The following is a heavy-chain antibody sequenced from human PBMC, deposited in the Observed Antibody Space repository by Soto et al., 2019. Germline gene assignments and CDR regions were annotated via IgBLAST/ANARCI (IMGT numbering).Heavy chain of an antibody. CDR2: INPNSGGT. CDR3: ARGGEDDAFDI. CDR1: GYTFTGYY. D-gene: IGHD3-16*01. J-gene: IGHJ3*02. Sequence: GASVKVSRKASGYTFTGYYLHWVRQAPGQGLEWMGWINPNSGGTLYAETFQDSVTMTRDTSIRTAFMDLGRLTSDDTAVYYCARGGEDDAFDIWGQGTLVTVSS. V-gene: IGHV1-2*04.